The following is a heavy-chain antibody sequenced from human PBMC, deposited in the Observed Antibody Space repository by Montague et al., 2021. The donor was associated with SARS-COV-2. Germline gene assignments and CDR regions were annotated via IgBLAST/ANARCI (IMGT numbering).Heavy chain of an antibody. V-gene: IGHV4-31*03. J-gene: IGHJ2*01. CDR2: IYYSGSI. CDR3: ARVHIVVVTAMRYFDL. Sequence: TLSLTCTVSGGSISSGGYYWSWIRQHPGKGLEWIGYIYYSGSIYYNPSLKGRVTISVDTSKNQFSLKLSSVTAADTAVYYCARVHIVVVTAMRYFDLWGRGTLVTVSS. D-gene: IGHD2-21*02. CDR1: GGSISSGGYY.